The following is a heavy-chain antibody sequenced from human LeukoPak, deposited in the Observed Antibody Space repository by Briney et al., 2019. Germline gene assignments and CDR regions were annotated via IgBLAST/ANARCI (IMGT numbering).Heavy chain of an antibody. Sequence: SETLSLTCTVSGGSISNGSYYWSWIRQPAGKGLEWIGRSYTSGSTNYNPSLKSRVTISVDTSKNQFSLKLSSVTAADTAVYYCARAGGPYSYGYKGYYYYYYMDVWGKGTTVTVSS. CDR3: ARAGGPYSYGYKGYYYYYYMDV. D-gene: IGHD5-18*01. J-gene: IGHJ6*03. CDR2: SYTSGST. CDR1: GGSISNGSYY. V-gene: IGHV4-61*02.